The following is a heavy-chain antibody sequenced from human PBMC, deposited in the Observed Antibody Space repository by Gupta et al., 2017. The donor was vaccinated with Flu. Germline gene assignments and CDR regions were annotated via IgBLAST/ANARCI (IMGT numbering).Heavy chain of an antibody. CDR1: GGTFSRYA. V-gene: IGHV1-69*06. D-gene: IGHD3-22*01. Sequence: QVQLVQSGAEVKKPGSSVKVSCTASGGTFSRYAISWVRQAPGQGLEWMGGIIPVFGTTNYAQRFQGRVTFTADRSTNTAYMEVSSLRSDDTAVYYCARDPSLYNSNNYYGGRDYNYYVMDVWGQGTTVTVSS. CDR3: ARDPSLYNSNNYYGGRDYNYYVMDV. CDR2: IIPVFGTT. J-gene: IGHJ6*02.